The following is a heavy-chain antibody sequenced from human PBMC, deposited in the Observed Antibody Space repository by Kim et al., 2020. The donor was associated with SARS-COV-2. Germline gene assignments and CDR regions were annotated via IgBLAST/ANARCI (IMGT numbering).Heavy chain of an antibody. J-gene: IGHJ6*02. CDR1: GGSISSSSYY. V-gene: IGHV4-39*01. D-gene: IGHD4-17*01. CDR3: VMTTWYYYYGMDV. Sequence: SETLSLTCTVSGGSISSSSYYWGWIRQPPGKGLEWIGSIYYSGSTYYNPSLKSRVTISVDTSKNQFSLKLSSVTAADTAVYYCVMTTWYYYYGMDVWGQGTTVTVSS. CDR2: IYYSGST.